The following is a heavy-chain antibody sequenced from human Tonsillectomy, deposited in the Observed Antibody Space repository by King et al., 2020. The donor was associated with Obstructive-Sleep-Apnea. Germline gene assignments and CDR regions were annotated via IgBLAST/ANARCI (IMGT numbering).Heavy chain of an antibody. V-gene: IGHV2-26*01. J-gene: IGHJ6*02. CDR1: GFSLSNTRMG. D-gene: IGHD3-9*01. CDR2: IFSNDAK. Sequence: TLKESGPVLVKPTETLTLTCTVSGFSLSNTRMGVSWIRQPPGKALEWLAHIFSNDAKSYSTSLKSRLTISKDTSKSQVVLTMTNMDPVDTATYYCARSAGYDILTGYSYYYYGMDIWGQGTTVTVSS. CDR3: ARSAGYDILTGYSYYYYGMDI.